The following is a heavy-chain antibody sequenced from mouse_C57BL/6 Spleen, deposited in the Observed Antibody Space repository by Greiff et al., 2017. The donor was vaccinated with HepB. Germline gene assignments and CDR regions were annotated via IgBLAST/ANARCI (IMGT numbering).Heavy chain of an antibody. CDR1: GYTFTDYN. CDR2: INPNNGGT. Sequence: EVQLQQSGPKLVKPGASVKMSCKASGYTFTDYNMHWVKQSHGKSLEWIGYINPNNGGTSYNQKFKGKATLTVNKSSSTSYMELRSLTSEDSAVYYCARGYRGSYYAMDYWGQGTSVTVSS. CDR3: ARGYRGSYYAMDY. V-gene: IGHV1-22*01. J-gene: IGHJ4*01. D-gene: IGHD3-1*01.